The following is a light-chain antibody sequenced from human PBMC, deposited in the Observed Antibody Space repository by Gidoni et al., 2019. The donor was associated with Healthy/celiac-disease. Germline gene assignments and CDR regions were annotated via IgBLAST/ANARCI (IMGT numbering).Light chain of an antibody. J-gene: IGKJ2*02. CDR2: AAS. V-gene: IGKV1-39*01. Sequence: DNQMTQSPSSLSASVGDRVTITCRASQSISSYLNWYQQKPGKAPKLLIYAASSLQSGVPSRFSGSGSGTDFTLTISSLQPEDFATYYCQQSYSTLWTFGQGTKLEIK. CDR1: QSISSY. CDR3: QQSYSTLWT.